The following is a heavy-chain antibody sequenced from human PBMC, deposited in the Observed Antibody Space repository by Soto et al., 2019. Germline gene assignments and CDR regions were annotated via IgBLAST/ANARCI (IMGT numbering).Heavy chain of an antibody. CDR1: GFTFSSYA. V-gene: IGHV3-23*01. CDR3: AKGRGQNWNFDY. Sequence: EVQLLESGGGSVQPGGSLRLSCAASGFTFSSYAMHWVRRPPAKGLEWVSSISGSGGTAYYADSVKGRFSISRDSLVNPLYLEMSSPRTEETAVYYCAKGRGQNWNFDYWGQGTLVTVSP. CDR2: ISGSGGTA. D-gene: IGHD1-1*01. J-gene: IGHJ4*02.